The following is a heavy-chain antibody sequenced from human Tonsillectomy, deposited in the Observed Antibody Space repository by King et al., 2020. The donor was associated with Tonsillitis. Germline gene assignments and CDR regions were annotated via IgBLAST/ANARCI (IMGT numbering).Heavy chain of an antibody. CDR1: GFTFSSYA. CDR2: ISYDGSNK. J-gene: IGHJ4*02. CDR3: ARGIGDYFDY. D-gene: IGHD3-10*01. V-gene: IGHV3-30*04. Sequence: VQLVESGGGVVQPGRSLRLSCAASGFTFSSYAMHWVRQAPGMGLEWVAVISYDGSNKYYADSVKGRFTISRDNSKNTLYLQMNSLRAEDTAVYYCARGIGDYFDYWGQGTLVTVSS.